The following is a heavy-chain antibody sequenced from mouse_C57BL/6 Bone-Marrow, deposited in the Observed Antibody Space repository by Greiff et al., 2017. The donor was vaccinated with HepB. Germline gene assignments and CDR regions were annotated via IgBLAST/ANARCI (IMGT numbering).Heavy chain of an antibody. CDR3: ARYPLYYGSSYWYFDV. V-gene: IGHV3-8*01. CDR1: GYSITSDY. J-gene: IGHJ1*03. Sequence: VQLKESGPGLAKPSQTLSLTCSVTGYSITSDYWNWIRKFPGNKLEYMGYISYSCSTYYNPSLKSRISITRDTSKNQYYLQLNSVTTEDTATYYCARYPLYYGSSYWYFDVWGTGTTVTVSS. D-gene: IGHD1-1*01. CDR2: ISYSCST.